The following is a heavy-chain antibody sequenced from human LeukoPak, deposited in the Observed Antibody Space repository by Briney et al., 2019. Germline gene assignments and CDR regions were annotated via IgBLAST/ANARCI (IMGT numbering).Heavy chain of an antibody. D-gene: IGHD4-17*01. CDR1: GASISNYY. CDR2: VFKSGGA. V-gene: IGHV4-59*13. CDR3: AAALGRYGDYSRGYYFDY. J-gene: IGHJ4*02. Sequence: SETLSLTCTVSGASISNYYSSWIRQPPGQGLEWIGYVFKSGGANYHPSLKSRVTISVDTSKDQFAVKLGSVTAADTAVYYCAAALGRYGDYSRGYYFDYWGQGTLVTVSS.